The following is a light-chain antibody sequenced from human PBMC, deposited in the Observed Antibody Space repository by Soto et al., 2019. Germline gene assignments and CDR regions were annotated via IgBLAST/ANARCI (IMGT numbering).Light chain of an antibody. CDR3: AVWDDSLNGYV. CDR1: SSNIGTNT. J-gene: IGLJ1*01. Sequence: QLVLTQPPSASGTPGQRVTISCSGSSSNIGTNTANWYQQLPGTAPKLLVYRNNQRPSGVPDRFSGTKSGTSASLAISGLQSEDEADYSCAVWDDSLNGYVFGTGTKLTVL. V-gene: IGLV1-44*01. CDR2: RNN.